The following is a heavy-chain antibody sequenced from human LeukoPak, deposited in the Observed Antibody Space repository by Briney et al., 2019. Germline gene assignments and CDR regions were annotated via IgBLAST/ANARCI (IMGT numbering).Heavy chain of an antibody. V-gene: IGHV3-48*04. CDR3: AELGITMIGGV. D-gene: IGHD3-10*02. CDR1: GCTFSSYS. Sequence: GGSLRLYCAASGCTFSSYSMNWVRQAPGKGLEWVSYISSSGSTIYYADSVKGRFTISRDNAKNSLYLQVNSLRAEDTAVYYCAELGITMIGGVWGKGTTVTISS. CDR2: ISSSGSTI. J-gene: IGHJ6*04.